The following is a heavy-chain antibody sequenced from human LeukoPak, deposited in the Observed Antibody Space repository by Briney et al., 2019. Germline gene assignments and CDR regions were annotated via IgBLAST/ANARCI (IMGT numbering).Heavy chain of an antibody. CDR2: ISWNSGSI. CDR3: AKDPSYYYGSGSFDY. CDR1: GFTFDDYA. J-gene: IGHJ4*02. Sequence: GRSLRLSCAASGFTFDDYAMHWVRQAPGKGLEWVSGISWNSGSIGYADSVKGRSTISRDNAKNSLYLQMNSLRAEDTALYYCAKDPSYYYGSGSFDYWGQGTLVTVSS. D-gene: IGHD3-10*01. V-gene: IGHV3-9*01.